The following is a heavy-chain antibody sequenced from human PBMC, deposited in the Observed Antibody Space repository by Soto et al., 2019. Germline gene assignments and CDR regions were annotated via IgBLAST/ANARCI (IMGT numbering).Heavy chain of an antibody. CDR1: GGSISSYY. V-gene: IGHV4-59*08. Sequence: SETLSLTCTVSGGSISSYYWSWIRQPPGKGLEWIGYIYYSGSTNYNPSLKSRVTISVDTSKNQFSLKLSSVTAADTAVYYCARHYIGPFDYWGQATLVTVSS. CDR2: IYYSGST. CDR3: ARHYIGPFDY. J-gene: IGHJ4*02.